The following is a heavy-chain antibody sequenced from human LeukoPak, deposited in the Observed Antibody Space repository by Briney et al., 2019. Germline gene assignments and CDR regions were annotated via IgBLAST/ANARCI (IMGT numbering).Heavy chain of an antibody. CDR3: ARDVGSRPMYWFDP. V-gene: IGHV1-69*05. CDR2: IIPIFGTA. J-gene: IGHJ5*02. CDR1: GYTFTSYG. Sequence: VASVKVSCKASGYTFTSYGISWVRQAPGQGLEWMGRIIPIFGTANYAQKFQGRVTITTDESTSTAYMELSSLRSEDTAVYYCARDVGSRPMYWFDPWGQGTLVTVSS. D-gene: IGHD6-13*01.